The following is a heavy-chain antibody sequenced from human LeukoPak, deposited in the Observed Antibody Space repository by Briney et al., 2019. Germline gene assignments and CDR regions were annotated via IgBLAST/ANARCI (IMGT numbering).Heavy chain of an antibody. CDR1: GFTVSSNY. CDR3: ARGAGSSWTSEYFQY. CDR2: IYSGGST. J-gene: IGHJ1*01. D-gene: IGHD6-13*01. Sequence: GGSLRLSCAASGFTVSSNYMSWVRQAPGKGLEWVSFIYSGGSTYYADSVKGRFIISRDNSKNTLYLQMNSLRAEDTAVYYCARGAGSSWTSEYFQYWGQGTLVTVSS. V-gene: IGHV3-66*01.